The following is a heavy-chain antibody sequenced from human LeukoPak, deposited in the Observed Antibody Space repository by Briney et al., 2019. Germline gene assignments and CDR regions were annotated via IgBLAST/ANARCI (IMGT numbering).Heavy chain of an antibody. CDR1: GFTFSSYE. V-gene: IGHV3-48*03. CDR3: ARDSGRHGFDY. Sequence: GGSLRLSCAASGFTFSSYEMNWVRQAPGKGLEWVSYISSSGSTIYYADSVKGRFTIPRDNAKNSLYLQMNSLRAEDTAVYYCARDSGRHGFDYWGQGTLVTVSS. CDR2: ISSSGSTI. D-gene: IGHD3-10*01. J-gene: IGHJ4*02.